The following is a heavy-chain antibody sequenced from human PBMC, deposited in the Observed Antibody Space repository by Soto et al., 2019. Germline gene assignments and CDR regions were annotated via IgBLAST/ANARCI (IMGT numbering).Heavy chain of an antibody. J-gene: IGHJ3*02. Sequence: QLQLQESGPGLVKPSATLSLTCSVSGGSISSSTYYWGWVRQPPGKGLEWIGSIHYSGTAHYTPSLKRRLTISVDTSKNQYSLNLSAVTAADTAVYYCARRATTVTYDAFDIWGQGTMVTVSS. D-gene: IGHD4-17*01. CDR1: GGSISSSTYY. CDR3: ARRATTVTYDAFDI. V-gene: IGHV4-39*01. CDR2: IHYSGTA.